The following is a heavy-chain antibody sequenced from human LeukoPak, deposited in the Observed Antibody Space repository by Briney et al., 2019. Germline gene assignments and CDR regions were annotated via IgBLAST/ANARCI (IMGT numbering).Heavy chain of an antibody. CDR1: GFTFSSYA. Sequence: GGSLRLSCAASGFTFSSYAMNWVRRAPGKGLEWVSAISGCGGTTYYADSVKGRFTISRDNSKNTLFLQMKSLRAEDTAVYYCAKDREGLSSGYDLEYFDYWGQGTLVTVSS. CDR2: ISGCGGTT. V-gene: IGHV3-23*01. CDR3: AKDREGLSSGYDLEYFDY. D-gene: IGHD5-12*01. J-gene: IGHJ4*02.